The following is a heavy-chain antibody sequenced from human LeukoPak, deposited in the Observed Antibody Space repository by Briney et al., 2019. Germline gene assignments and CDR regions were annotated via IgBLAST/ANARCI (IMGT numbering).Heavy chain of an antibody. Sequence: ASVKVSCKASGGTYSSYPISWVRQPPGQELEWMGGIIPIFGTANYAQKFQGRVTITADESTSTAYMERSSLRSEDTAVYYCATWSSSWPYYFDYWGQGTLVTVSS. V-gene: IGHV1-69*13. CDR1: GGTYSSYP. CDR3: ATWSSSWPYYFDY. D-gene: IGHD6-13*01. J-gene: IGHJ4*02. CDR2: IIPIFGTA.